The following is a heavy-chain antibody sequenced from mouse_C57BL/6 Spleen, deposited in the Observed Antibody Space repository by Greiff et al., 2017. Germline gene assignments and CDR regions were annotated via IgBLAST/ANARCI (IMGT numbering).Heavy chain of an antibody. CDR3: ARHEARGYDSYFWYFDV. Sequence: VQLQQSGAELVKPGASVKLSCKASGYTFTEYTIHWVKQRSGQGLEWIGWFYPGSGSIKYNEKFKGKATLTADKSSSTVYMELSRLTSEDSAVYFCARHEARGYDSYFWYFDVWGTGTTVTVSS. CDR2: FYPGSGSI. D-gene: IGHD2-3*01. CDR1: GYTFTEYT. J-gene: IGHJ1*03. V-gene: IGHV1-62-2*01.